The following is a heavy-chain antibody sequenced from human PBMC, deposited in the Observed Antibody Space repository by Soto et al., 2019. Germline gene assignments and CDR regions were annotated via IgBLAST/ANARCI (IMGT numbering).Heavy chain of an antibody. CDR3: ARANRNGCPAQISFDP. J-gene: IGHJ5*02. CDR1: GYSFSSYD. D-gene: IGHD3-3*01. Sequence: QVQLVQSGAEVKKPGASVKVSCKASGYSFSSYDINWVRQATGQGLEWMGWMNPNSGNTVYAQMFQGSVTMTSNTSLTTAYMELRRLRSEDPAVYYCARANRNGCPAQISFDPWGQGTLVTVSS. V-gene: IGHV1-8*01. CDR2: MNPNSGNT.